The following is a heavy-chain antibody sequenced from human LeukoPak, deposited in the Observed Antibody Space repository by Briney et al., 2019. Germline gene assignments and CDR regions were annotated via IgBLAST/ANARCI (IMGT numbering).Heavy chain of an antibody. CDR1: GFTFSSYW. V-gene: IGHV3-7*01. CDR3: AGDPQIVGANNTRFDP. J-gene: IGHJ5*02. Sequence: GGSLRLSCAGSGFTFSSYWMNWVRQAPGKGLQWVAGMKQDGSEKYYVDSVKGRFTISRDNAKKSLYLQMSSLRAEDTALYYCAGDPQIVGANNTRFDPWAQGTLVTVSS. CDR2: MKQDGSEK. D-gene: IGHD1-26*01.